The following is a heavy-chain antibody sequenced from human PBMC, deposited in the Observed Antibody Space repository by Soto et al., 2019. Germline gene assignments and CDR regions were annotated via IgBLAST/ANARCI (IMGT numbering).Heavy chain of an antibody. D-gene: IGHD2-21*02. V-gene: IGHV4-30-4*01. CDR3: ARSSGDYYFDY. J-gene: IGHJ4*02. Sequence: SETLSLTCTVSGGSISSGDYYWSWIRQPPGKGLEWIGYIYYSGSTYYNPSLKSRVTISVDTSKNQFSLKLSSVTAADTAVYYCARSSGDYYFDYWGQGTLVTVSS. CDR1: GGSISSGDYY. CDR2: IYYSGST.